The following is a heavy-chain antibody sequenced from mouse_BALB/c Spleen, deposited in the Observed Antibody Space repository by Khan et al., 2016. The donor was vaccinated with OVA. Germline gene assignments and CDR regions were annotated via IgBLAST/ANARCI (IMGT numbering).Heavy chain of an antibody. CDR2: IDPANGNT. CDR1: GFNIKDTY. D-gene: IGHD4-1*01. V-gene: IGHV14-3*02. Sequence: VQLQQSGAELVKPGASVKLSCTASGFNIKDTYMHWVKQSPEQGLEWIGRIDPANGNTKYDPKFQGKATITANTSSNTAYLQLSSLTSEDTAVYYCARDYWDVFAYWGQGTLVTVSA. CDR3: ARDYWDVFAY. J-gene: IGHJ3*01.